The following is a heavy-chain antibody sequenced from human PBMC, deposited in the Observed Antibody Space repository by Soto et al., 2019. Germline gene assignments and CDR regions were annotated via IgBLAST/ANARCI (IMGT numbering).Heavy chain of an antibody. J-gene: IGHJ5*02. CDR2: IYYSGDI. CDR3: WSRAPRYCISTRCYDWFAP. V-gene: IGHV4-59*06. CDR1: GGSFSGYY. Sequence: SETLSLTCDVNGGSFSGYYWNWIRQPPGKGLEWIGYIYYSGDIYYSPSLKSRVTISLDTSKNQFSLKLNSLTAADPAVYYCWSRAPRYCISTRCYDWFAPGGQGTLVPVSS. D-gene: IGHD2-2*01.